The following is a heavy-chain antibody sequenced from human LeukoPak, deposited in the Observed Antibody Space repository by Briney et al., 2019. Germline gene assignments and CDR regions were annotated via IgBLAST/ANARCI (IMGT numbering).Heavy chain of an antibody. D-gene: IGHD2-21*02. Sequence: QPSETLSLTCAVYGGSFSGYYWSWIRQPPGKGLEWIGEINHSGSTNYNPSLKSRVTISVDTSKNQFPLKLSSVTAADTAVYYCARHRGRKGAYCGGDCYPDDAFDIWGQGTMVTVSS. CDR3: ARHRGRKGAYCGGDCYPDDAFDI. CDR2: INHSGST. CDR1: GGSFSGYY. V-gene: IGHV4-34*01. J-gene: IGHJ3*02.